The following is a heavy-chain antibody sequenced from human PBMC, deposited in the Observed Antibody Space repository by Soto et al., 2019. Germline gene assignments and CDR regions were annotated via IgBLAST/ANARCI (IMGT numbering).Heavy chain of an antibody. D-gene: IGHD5-12*01. CDR2: ISFHGTNK. Sequence: GGSLRLSCAASGFTFSSYAMHWVRQAPGEGLEWVAVISFHGTNKNYADSVKGRFTISRDNSNNTVFLEMNSLRPEDTAMYYCARDGRAYSGQDSLDFWGQGTPVTVSS. CDR3: ARDGRAYSGQDSLDF. J-gene: IGHJ4*02. V-gene: IGHV3-30-3*01. CDR1: GFTFSSYA.